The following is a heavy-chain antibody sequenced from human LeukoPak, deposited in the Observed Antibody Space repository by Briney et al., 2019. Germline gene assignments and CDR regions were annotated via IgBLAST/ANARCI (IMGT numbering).Heavy chain of an antibody. CDR2: IWSDASNT. CDR1: GFTFSHYG. D-gene: IGHD4-11*01. CDR3: AKDAERGFDYSNSLNY. J-gene: IGHJ4*02. V-gene: IGHV3-33*06. Sequence: PGRSLTLSCETSGFTFSHYGMHWVRQAPGAGLEWVAVIWSDASNTYYADSVKGRFTISRDNSRNTLYLQMSSLRAEDTAVYYCAKDAERGFDYSNSLNYWGQGTLVTVSS.